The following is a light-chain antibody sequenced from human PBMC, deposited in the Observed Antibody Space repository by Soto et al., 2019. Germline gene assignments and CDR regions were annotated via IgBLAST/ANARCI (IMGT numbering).Light chain of an antibody. J-gene: IGKJ4*01. CDR3: QQRSKWPLT. CDR1: QSVSNY. Sequence: EIVLTQSPATLSLSPGEGATLSCRASQSVSNYLAWYQQKPGQAPRLLIYDASNRATGIPARFSGSGSGTDFTLTISSLEPEDFAVYYCQQRSKWPLTFGGGTKVEIK. V-gene: IGKV3-11*01. CDR2: DAS.